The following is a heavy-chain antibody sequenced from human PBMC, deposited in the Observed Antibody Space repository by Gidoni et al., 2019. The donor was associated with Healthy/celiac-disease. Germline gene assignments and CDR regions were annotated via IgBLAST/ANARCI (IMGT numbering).Heavy chain of an antibody. Sequence: QVQLQQWGAGLLKPSETLSLTCAVYGGSFSGYYWSWIRQPPGKGLEWIGEINHSGSTNYNPSLKSRVTISVDTSKNQFSLKLSSVTAADTAVYYCARAPPIFGVVIRWFDPWGQGTLVTVSS. CDR2: INHSGST. D-gene: IGHD3-3*01. V-gene: IGHV4-34*01. J-gene: IGHJ5*02. CDR3: ARAPPIFGVVIRWFDP. CDR1: GGSFSGYY.